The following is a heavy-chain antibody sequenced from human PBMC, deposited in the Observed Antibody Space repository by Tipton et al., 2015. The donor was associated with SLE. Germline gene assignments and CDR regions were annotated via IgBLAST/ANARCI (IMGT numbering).Heavy chain of an antibody. J-gene: IGHJ3*01. Sequence: TLSLTCTDSGDTVTSRNYYWGWVRQPPGEGLEWIANINYSGSIYYNPYLKSRVTMSVDTSKSQFSLKLTFVSAADTAIYYCARMGLCTTTTCNEGAFGVWGQGSMVTVSS. V-gene: IGHV4-39*07. CDR2: INYSGSI. CDR1: GDTVTSRNYY. CDR3: ARMGLCTTTTCNEGAFGV. D-gene: IGHD2-2*01.